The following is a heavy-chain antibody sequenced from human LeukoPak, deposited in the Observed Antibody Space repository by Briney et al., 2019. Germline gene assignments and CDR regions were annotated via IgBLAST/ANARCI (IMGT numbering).Heavy chain of an antibody. V-gene: IGHV4-4*07. J-gene: IGHJ4*02. CDR3: ATRKLGNDY. Sequence: SETLSLTCTVSGASISSYYWSWIRQPAGKGLEWIGRIYSSRSIYNPSLKSRVTISADTSKNQFSLKLYSVTAADTAVYYCATRKLGNDYWGQGTLVTVSS. CDR2: IYSSRS. CDR1: GASISSYY. D-gene: IGHD7-27*01.